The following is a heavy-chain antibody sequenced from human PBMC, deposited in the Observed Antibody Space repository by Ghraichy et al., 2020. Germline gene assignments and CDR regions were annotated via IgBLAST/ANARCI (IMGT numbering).Heavy chain of an antibody. V-gene: IGHV4-39*07. J-gene: IGHJ4*01. CDR1: GGSVTNSSHC. Sequence: SETLYLTCTVSGGSVTNSSHCWGWVRQAPGRGLEWIATISYTGNTYYNPSLKSRVSISVDTSQNQFSLTVSSVAAADTAIYYCARHVRVRGGVPKFFFDFWGRGTPVTVSS. D-gene: IGHD3-10*01. CDR2: ISYTGNT. CDR3: ARHVRVRGGVPKFFFDF.